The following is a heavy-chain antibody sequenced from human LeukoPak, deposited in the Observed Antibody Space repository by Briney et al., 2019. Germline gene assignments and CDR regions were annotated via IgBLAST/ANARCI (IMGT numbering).Heavy chain of an antibody. D-gene: IGHD2-21*02. Sequence: GASVKVSCKASGYTFTSYYMHWVRQAPVQGLEWMGIINPIGGSTSYAQKFQGRVTMTRDMSTSTVYMELSSLRSEDTAVYYYARGLDIVVVTSIRLCGYFQHWGQGTLVTVSS. CDR3: ARGLDIVVVTSIRLCGYFQH. J-gene: IGHJ1*01. CDR2: INPIGGST. V-gene: IGHV1-46*01. CDR1: GYTFTSYY.